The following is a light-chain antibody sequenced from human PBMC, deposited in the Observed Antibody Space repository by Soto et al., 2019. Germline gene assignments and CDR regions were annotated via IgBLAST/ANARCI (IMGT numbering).Light chain of an antibody. CDR3: QQYNNWRT. V-gene: IGKV1-5*03. Sequence: DIQMTQSPSTLSGSVGDRVTITCRASQTISSWLAWYQQKPGKAPKLLIYKASTLKSGVPSRFSGSGSGTEFTLTISSLQSEDFAVYYCQQYNNWRTFGQGTKVDI. CDR2: KAS. CDR1: QTISSW. J-gene: IGKJ1*01.